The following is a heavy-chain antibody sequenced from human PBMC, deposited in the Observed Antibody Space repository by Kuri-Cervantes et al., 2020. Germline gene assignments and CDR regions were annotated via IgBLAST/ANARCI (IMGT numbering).Heavy chain of an antibody. CDR3: AKDLRSGSGTYYSYYLDV. J-gene: IGHJ6*03. CDR1: GFIFDDHT. Sequence: GGSLRLSCAASGFIFDDHTMHWVRQVPGKGLEWVSGISWNSGSIGYADSVKGRFTVSRDNSKDTLFLQMNSLRAEDTALYYCAKDLRSGSGTYYSYYLDVWGKGTTVTVSS. CDR2: ISWNSGSI. D-gene: IGHD3-10*01. V-gene: IGHV3-9*01.